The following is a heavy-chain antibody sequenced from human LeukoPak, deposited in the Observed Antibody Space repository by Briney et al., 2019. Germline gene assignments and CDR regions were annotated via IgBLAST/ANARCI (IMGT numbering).Heavy chain of an antibody. V-gene: IGHV3-23*01. J-gene: IGHJ4*02. CDR3: ARVAAWDSSGYLFDY. Sequence: PGGSLRLSCAASGFTFSSYAMSWVRQAPGKGLEWVSAISGSGGSTYYADSVKGRFTISRENAKNTLYLQMNSLRAEDTAVYYCARVAAWDSSGYLFDYWGQGTLVTVSS. D-gene: IGHD3-22*01. CDR2: ISGSGGST. CDR1: GFTFSSYA.